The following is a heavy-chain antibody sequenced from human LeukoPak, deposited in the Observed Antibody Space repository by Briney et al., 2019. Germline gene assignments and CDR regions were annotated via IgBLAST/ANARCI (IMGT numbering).Heavy chain of an antibody. J-gene: IGHJ5*02. D-gene: IGHD1-1*01. CDR1: GGSIGSYY. V-gene: IGHV4-59*01. Sequence: SETLSLTCTVSGGSIGSYYWSWIRQPPGKGLEWIGYISYSGSTNFNPSLKSRVTISVDTSKNQFSLKLSSVTAADTAVYYCAREGTAGTNLNWFDPWGQGTLVTVSS. CDR3: AREGTAGTNLNWFDP. CDR2: ISYSGST.